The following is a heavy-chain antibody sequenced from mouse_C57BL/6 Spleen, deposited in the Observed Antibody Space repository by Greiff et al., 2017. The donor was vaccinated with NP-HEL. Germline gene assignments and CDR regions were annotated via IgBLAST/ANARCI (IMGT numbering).Heavy chain of an antibody. V-gene: IGHV1-82*01. CDR3: AGTVHPSGFAY. J-gene: IGHJ3*01. D-gene: IGHD1-1*01. Sequence: QVQLQQSGPELVKPGASVKISCKASGYAFSSSWMNWVKQRPGKGLEWIGRIYPGDGDTNYNGKFKGKATLTADKSSSTAYMQLSSLTSEDSAVYFCAGTVHPSGFAYWGQGTLVTVSA. CDR1: GYAFSSSW. CDR2: IYPGDGDT.